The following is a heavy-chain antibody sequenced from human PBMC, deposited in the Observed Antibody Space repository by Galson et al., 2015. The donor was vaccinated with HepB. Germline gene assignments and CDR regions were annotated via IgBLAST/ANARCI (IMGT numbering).Heavy chain of an antibody. Sequence: QSGAEVTKPGESLKISCKGSGYSFTSYWIGWVRQMPGKGLEWMGIIYPGDSDTRYSPSFQGQVTISADKSISTAYLQWSSLKASDTAMYYCARRGAVLRFLEWLSQPHDAFDIWVQGTMVTVSS. V-gene: IGHV5-51*01. CDR1: GYSFTSYW. CDR2: IYPGDSDT. J-gene: IGHJ3*02. D-gene: IGHD3-3*01. CDR3: ARRGAVLRFLEWLSQPHDAFDI.